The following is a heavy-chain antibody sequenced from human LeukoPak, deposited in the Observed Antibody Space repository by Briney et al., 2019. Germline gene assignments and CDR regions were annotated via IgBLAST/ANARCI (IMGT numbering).Heavy chain of an antibody. Sequence: GGSLRLSCAASGFTFSSYTMNWVRQAPGKGLEWVSAISSSSSYIYYADSVKGRFSISRHNAKRSLYLQMNSLRAEDTAVYYCARDLGGYGDYGTNFDYWGQGTLVTVSS. CDR3: ARDLGGYGDYGTNFDY. CDR1: GFTFSSYT. V-gene: IGHV3-21*01. J-gene: IGHJ4*02. D-gene: IGHD4-17*01. CDR2: ISSSSSYI.